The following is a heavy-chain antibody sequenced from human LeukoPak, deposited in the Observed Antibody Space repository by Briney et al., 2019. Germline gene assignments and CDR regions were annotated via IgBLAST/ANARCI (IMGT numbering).Heavy chain of an antibody. Sequence: SETLSLTCTVSGGSISSYSWNWIRQSPGRGLEWIGYVYYSGSTMYNPSLRSRVTISVDTSKNQFSLKLSSVTAADMAVYYCARLKARDAFDIWGQGTMVTVSS. CDR3: ARLKARDAFDI. CDR1: GGSISSYS. CDR2: VYYSGST. V-gene: IGHV4-59*08. J-gene: IGHJ3*02.